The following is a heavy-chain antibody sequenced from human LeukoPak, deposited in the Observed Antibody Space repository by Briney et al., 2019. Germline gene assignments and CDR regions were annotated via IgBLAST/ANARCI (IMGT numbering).Heavy chain of an antibody. J-gene: IGHJ3*02. Sequence: ASVKVSCRASGYTFTGYYMHWVRQAPGQGLEWMGRINPNSGGTNYAQKFQGRVTMTRDTSISTAYMELSRLRSDDTAVYYCAREGSRLSDAFDIWGQGTMATVSS. CDR3: AREGSRLSDAFDI. D-gene: IGHD3-16*02. CDR2: INPNSGGT. V-gene: IGHV1-2*06. CDR1: GYTFTGYY.